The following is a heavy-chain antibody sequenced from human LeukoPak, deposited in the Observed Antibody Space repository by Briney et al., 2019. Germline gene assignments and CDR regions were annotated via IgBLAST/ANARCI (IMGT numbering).Heavy chain of an antibody. V-gene: IGHV3-74*01. D-gene: IGHD6-19*01. Sequence: GGSLRLSCAASGFTFSSYWMHWVRQAPGKGLVWVSRINSDGSSTTYVDSVKGRFTISRDNAKNTLYLQMNSLRAEDTAVYYCATQSSGCPYHWGQGTLVTVSS. J-gene: IGHJ5*02. CDR3: ATQSSGCPYH. CDR1: GFTFSSYW. CDR2: INSDGSST.